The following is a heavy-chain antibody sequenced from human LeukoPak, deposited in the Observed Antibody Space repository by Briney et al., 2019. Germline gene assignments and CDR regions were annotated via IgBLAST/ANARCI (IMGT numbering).Heavy chain of an antibody. CDR3: ARESTRGRPGY. CDR1: GFTFSNYW. D-gene: IGHD5/OR15-5a*01. CDR2: IDNGGSDT. V-gene: IGHV3-74*01. Sequence: GGSLRLSCAASGFTFSNYWMHWVRQAPGKGLVWVSRIDNGGSDTSHADSVKGRFTISRDNAKNTLYLQMNSLRAEDTAVYYCARESTRGRPGYWGQGTLVTVSS. J-gene: IGHJ4*02.